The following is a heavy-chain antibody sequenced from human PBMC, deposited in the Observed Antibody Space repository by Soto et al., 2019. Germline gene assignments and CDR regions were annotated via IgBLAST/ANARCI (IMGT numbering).Heavy chain of an antibody. J-gene: IGHJ6*02. D-gene: IGHD2-2*01. Sequence: QVQLVQSGAEVKKPGASVKVSCKASGYTFTGYYMHWVRQAPGQGLEWMGWINPNSGGTNYAQKFQGWVTMTRDTSISTAYMELSRLRSDDTAVYYCARDASTSHNYYYYYGMDVWGQGTTVTVSS. V-gene: IGHV1-2*04. CDR1: GYTFTGYY. CDR3: ARDASTSHNYYYYYGMDV. CDR2: INPNSGGT.